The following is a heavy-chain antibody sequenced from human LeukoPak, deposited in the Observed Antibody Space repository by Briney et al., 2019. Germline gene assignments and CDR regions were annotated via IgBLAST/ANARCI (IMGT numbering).Heavy chain of an antibody. D-gene: IGHD6-13*01. V-gene: IGHV3-48*01. J-gene: IGHJ4*02. CDR2: ISYSGDTI. CDR3: ARLGIITAAGSNGY. Sequence: GGSLRLSCAASGFTFSSNGMNWVRQAPGKGLEWVSYISYSGDTIYYADSVKGRFTVSRDNAKNSLYLQMNSLRAEDTAVYYCARLGIITAAGSNGYWGQGTLVTVSS. CDR1: GFTFSSNG.